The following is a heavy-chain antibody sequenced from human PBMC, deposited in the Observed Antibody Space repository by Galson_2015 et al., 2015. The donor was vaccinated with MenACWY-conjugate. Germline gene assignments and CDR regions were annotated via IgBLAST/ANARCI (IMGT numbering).Heavy chain of an antibody. J-gene: IGHJ4*02. CDR3: ARDSGYSGYDENFDY. CDR1: GYTFTSYG. CDR2: ISAYNGNT. V-gene: IGHV1-18*01. Sequence: SVKVSCKASGYTFTSYGISWVRQAPGQGLEWMGWISAYNGNTNYAQKLQGRVTMTTDTSTSTAYMELRSLRSDDTAVYYCARDSGYSGYDENFDYWGQGTLVTVSS. D-gene: IGHD5-12*01.